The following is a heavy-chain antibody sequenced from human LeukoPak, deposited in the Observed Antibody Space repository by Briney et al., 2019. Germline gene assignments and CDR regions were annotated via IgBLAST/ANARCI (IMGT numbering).Heavy chain of an antibody. CDR3: AREHYYDSTAYLD. CDR1: GGSISSYY. Sequence: SETLSLTCSVSGGSISSYYWSWIRQPAGKGLEWIGRIYTSGSTNCNPSLKSRVTISVDTSKNHFSLKLTSVTAADTAVYYCAREHYYDSTAYLDWGQGTLVSVSS. J-gene: IGHJ4*02. V-gene: IGHV4-4*07. CDR2: IYTSGST. D-gene: IGHD3-22*01.